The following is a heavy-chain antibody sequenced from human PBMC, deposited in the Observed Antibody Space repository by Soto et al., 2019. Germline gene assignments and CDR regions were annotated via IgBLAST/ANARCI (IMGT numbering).Heavy chain of an antibody. CDR2: ISYDGSNK. CDR1: GFTFSSYA. V-gene: IGHV3-30-3*01. D-gene: IGHD3-3*01. J-gene: IGHJ4*02. Sequence: QVQLVESGGGVVQPGRSLRLSCAASGFTFSSYAMHWDRQAPGKGLEWVAVISYDGSNKYYADSVKGRFTISRDNSKNTLYLQMNSLRAEDTAVYYCAREATYYDFWSGYYPYFDYWGQGTLVTVSS. CDR3: AREATYYDFWSGYYPYFDY.